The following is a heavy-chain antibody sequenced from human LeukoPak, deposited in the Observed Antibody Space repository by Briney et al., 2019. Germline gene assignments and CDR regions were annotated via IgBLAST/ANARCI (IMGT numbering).Heavy chain of an antibody. CDR2: IIASGDNT. J-gene: IGHJ4*02. D-gene: IGHD1-7*01. V-gene: IGHV3-23*01. CDR3: ARGSRGNYDY. Sequence: GGSLRLSCAASGFTFSTYAMAWVRQAPGKGLEWVSSIIASGDNTYYADSAKGRFTISRDNSKNTLYLQMNSLRAEDTAVYYCARGSRGNYDYWGQGTLVTVSS. CDR1: GFTFSTYA.